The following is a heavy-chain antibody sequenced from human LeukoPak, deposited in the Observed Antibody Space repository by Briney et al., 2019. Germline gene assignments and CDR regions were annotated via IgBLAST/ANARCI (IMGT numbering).Heavy chain of an antibody. V-gene: IGHV3-23*01. CDR2: ITKSGDQT. J-gene: IGHJ3*02. CDR3: VKSAGKDGYRDVFDI. D-gene: IGHD5-24*01. Sequence: PGGSLRLSCVPSGITFSNSALSWVRQAPGKGLERVTTITKSGDQTYYADSVKGLFTISRDISKNTLYLQMNSLRAEDTAVYHCVKSAGKDGYRDVFDIWGQGTVVTVSS. CDR1: GITFSNSA.